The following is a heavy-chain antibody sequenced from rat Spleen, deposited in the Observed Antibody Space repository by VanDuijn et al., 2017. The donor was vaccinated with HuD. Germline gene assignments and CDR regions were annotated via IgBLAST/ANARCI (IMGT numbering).Heavy chain of an antibody. J-gene: IGHJ3*01. CDR2: ISYDGIST. Sequence: EVQLVESGGGLVQPGRSLQLSCISSGFSFSNYNMAWVRQTPKRGLEWVATISYDGISTFYRASVQGQFTISRDNAKSTLYLQMDSLRSEDTATYYSTTYPFSYWGQGTLVTVSS. D-gene: IGHD1-2*01. CDR3: TTYPFSY. V-gene: IGHV5-7*01. CDR1: GFSFSNYN.